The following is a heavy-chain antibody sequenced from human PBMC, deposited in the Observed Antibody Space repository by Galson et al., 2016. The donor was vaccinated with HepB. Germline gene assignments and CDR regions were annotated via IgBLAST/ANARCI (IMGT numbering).Heavy chain of an antibody. J-gene: IGHJ4*02. CDR1: GFNLNSYS. CDR3: AIVVYGSGSYYRFYDY. CDR2: ITSSSSLI. D-gene: IGHD3-10*01. Sequence: SLRLSCAVFGFNLNSYSMNWVRQAPGKGLEWISYITSSSSLIFYADSVKGRFTISRDNARNSLYLQMNILRDEDTAVYYCAIVVYGSGSYYRFYDYWGQGTLVTVSS. V-gene: IGHV3-48*02.